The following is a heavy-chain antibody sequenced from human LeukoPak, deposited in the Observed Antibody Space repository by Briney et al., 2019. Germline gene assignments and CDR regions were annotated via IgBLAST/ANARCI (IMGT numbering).Heavy chain of an antibody. D-gene: IGHD5-12*01. J-gene: IGHJ4*02. CDR3: VKDGVTSGYAPFDY. CDR2: ISHDGNSK. CDR1: GFTLSTYG. Sequence: PGGSLRLSCVGSGFTLSTYGMHWVRQAPGKGLEWVAMISHDGNSKQYADLVKGRFTISRDNSKNTLYLQMSSLRAEDTAVYYCVKDGVTSGYAPFDYWGQGTLVTVSS. V-gene: IGHV3-30*18.